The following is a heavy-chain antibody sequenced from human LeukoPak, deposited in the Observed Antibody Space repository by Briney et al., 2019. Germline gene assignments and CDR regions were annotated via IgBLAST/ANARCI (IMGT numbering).Heavy chain of an antibody. V-gene: IGHV3-23*01. CDR2: IDGGGGST. CDR3: TTDGAGVEGATYDN. CDR1: GFTFSNFV. Sequence: PGGSLRLSCAASGFTFSNFVMSWVRQAPGKGLEWVSYIDGGGGSTNYADSVKGRFTISRDNSKNTLYLQMNSLKTEDTAVYYCTTDGAGVEGATYDNWGQGTLVSVSS. J-gene: IGHJ4*02. D-gene: IGHD1-26*01.